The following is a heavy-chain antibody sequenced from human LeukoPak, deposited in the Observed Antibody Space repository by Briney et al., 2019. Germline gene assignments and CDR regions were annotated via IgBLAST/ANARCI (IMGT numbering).Heavy chain of an antibody. CDR3: ARGAAIFGVVYLHYFDY. Sequence: GASVKVSCKASGYTFTGYYMHWVRQAPGQGLEWMGWINPNSGGTNYAQKFQGRVTMTRDTSISTAYMELSRLRSDDTAVYYCARGAAIFGVVYLHYFDYWGQGTLVTVSS. CDR1: GYTFTGYY. V-gene: IGHV1-2*02. D-gene: IGHD3-3*01. J-gene: IGHJ4*02. CDR2: INPNSGGT.